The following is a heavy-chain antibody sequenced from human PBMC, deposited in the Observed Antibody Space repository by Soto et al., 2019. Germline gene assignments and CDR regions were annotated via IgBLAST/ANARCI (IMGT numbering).Heavy chain of an antibody. CDR1: GFTFSSYD. V-gene: IGHV3-13*04. CDR3: ARERYGSWIDY. D-gene: IGHD3-10*01. CDR2: IGTAGDT. Sequence: EVQLVESGGGLVQPGGVPRLSCAASGFTFSSYDMHWVRQATGKGLEWVSAIGTAGDTYYPGSVKGRFTISRENAKNSLYLQMNILRAGDTAGYYCARERYGSWIDYWGQGTLVTVSS. J-gene: IGHJ4*02.